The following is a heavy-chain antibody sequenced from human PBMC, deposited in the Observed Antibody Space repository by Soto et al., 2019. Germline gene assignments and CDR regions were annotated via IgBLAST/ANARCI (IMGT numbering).Heavy chain of an antibody. V-gene: IGHV3-23*01. D-gene: IGHD1-7*01. J-gene: IGHJ4*02. CDR1: GFTFNNYA. CDR2: ISANGQGI. CDR3: AKDRNYPRDQFHN. Sequence: GGSLRLSCAASGFTFNNYAMSWVRRAPGKGLEWVSAISANGQGIYYADSVKGRFIISRDSSKNTVFLHMDSLTAEDTAVYYCAKDRNYPRDQFHNWGQGTLVTVS.